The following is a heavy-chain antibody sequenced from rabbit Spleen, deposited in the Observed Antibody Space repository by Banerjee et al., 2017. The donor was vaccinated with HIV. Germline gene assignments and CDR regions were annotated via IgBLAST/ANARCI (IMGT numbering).Heavy chain of an antibody. D-gene: IGHD7-1*01. CDR2: IDADSSGST. J-gene: IGHJ4*01. CDR3: ARWSRISTGFFDL. V-gene: IGHV1S40*01. CDR1: GFSFSSGYD. Sequence: QSLEESGGDLVKPGASLTLTCTASGFSFSSGYDMCWVRQAPGKGLEWIACIDADSSGSTYYASWAKGRFTISRTWSTTVTLQMTSLTAADTATYFCARWSRISTGFFDLWGQGTLVTVS.